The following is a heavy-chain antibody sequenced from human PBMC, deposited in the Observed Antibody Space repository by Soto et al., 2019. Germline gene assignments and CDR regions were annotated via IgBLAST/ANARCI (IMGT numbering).Heavy chain of an antibody. CDR1: GGTFSSYT. CDR3: ARDRGIAAAGTGFDY. CDR2: IIPILGIE. V-gene: IGHV1-69*02. D-gene: IGHD6-13*01. Sequence: QVQLVQSGAEVKKPGSSVKVSCKASGGTFSSYTISCVRQAPGQGLEWMGRIIPILGIENYAQKFQGRGTITADKSTSTAYMELSSLRSEDTAVYYCARDRGIAAAGTGFDYWGQGTLVTVSS. J-gene: IGHJ4*02.